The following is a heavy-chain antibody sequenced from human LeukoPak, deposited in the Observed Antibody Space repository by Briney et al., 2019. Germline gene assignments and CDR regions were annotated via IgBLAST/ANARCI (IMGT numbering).Heavy chain of an antibody. D-gene: IGHD2-2*01. CDR2: ISAYNGNT. V-gene: IGHV1-18*01. CDR3: ASHCSSTSCYGFYMDV. Sequence: ASVKVSCKASGYTFTSYGISWVRQAPGQGLEWMGWISAYNGNTNYAQKLQGGVTMTPDTSTSTAYMELRSLRSDDTAVYYCASHCSSTSCYGFYMDVWGKGTTVTVSS. J-gene: IGHJ6*03. CDR1: GYTFTSYG.